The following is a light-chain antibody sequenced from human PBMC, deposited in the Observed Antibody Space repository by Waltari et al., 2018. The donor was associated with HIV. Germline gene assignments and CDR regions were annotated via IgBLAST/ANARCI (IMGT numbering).Light chain of an antibody. V-gene: IGLV1-40*01. CDR3: QSYDSSLSGWV. J-gene: IGLJ3*02. CDR2: GNN. Sequence: QSVMKKPHTVSEPPRQRDTIPSTRSSTNIGEGYDVQWYQQLPGTAPKLLIYGNNKRPSGVPDRFSGSKSATSASLAITGLQAEDEADYYCQSYDSSLSGWVFGGGTKLTVL. CDR1: STNIGEGYD.